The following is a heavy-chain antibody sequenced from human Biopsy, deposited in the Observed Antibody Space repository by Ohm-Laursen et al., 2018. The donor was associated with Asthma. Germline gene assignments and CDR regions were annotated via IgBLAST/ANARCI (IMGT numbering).Heavy chain of an antibody. CDR2: IHYSGST. CDR3: ARDRSYSGSAGFGHYYGMDV. CDR1: GASIKTDDHY. D-gene: IGHD5-12*01. V-gene: IGHV4-30-4*01. J-gene: IGHJ6*02. Sequence: SQTLSLTCTVSGASIKTDDHYWSWLRQPPGKGLKWFGFIHYSGSTSYNPSLKGGVTISVDTSKNQFSLKVRSVTAADTAVYYCARDRSYSGSAGFGHYYGMDVWGQGTTVTVSS.